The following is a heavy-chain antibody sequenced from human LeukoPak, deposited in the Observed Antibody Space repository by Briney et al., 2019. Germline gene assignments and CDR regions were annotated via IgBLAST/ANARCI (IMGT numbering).Heavy chain of an antibody. D-gene: IGHD4-11*01. CDR3: ARDYRNYIDY. CDR1: GFTFSSYG. CDR2: IWHDGSHK. J-gene: IGHJ4*02. V-gene: IGHV3-33*01. Sequence: PGGSLRLSCAASGFTFSSYGMHWVRQAPGKGLEWVAIIWHDGSHKYYADSVKGRFTISRDNSKNTLYLQMNSLRAEDTAVFYCARDYRNYIDYWGQGTLVTVSS.